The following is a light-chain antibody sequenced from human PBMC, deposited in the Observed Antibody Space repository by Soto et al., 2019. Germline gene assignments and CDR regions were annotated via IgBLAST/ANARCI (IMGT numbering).Light chain of an antibody. CDR3: CSYSGSSTIVV. CDR1: SSDVGGYNF. Sequence: SALTQPAAVSGSPGQSITISCTGTSSDVGGYNFVSWYQQHPGKAPRLMILDVNNRPSGVSTRFSGSKSGNTASLTISGLQAEDEADYYCCSYSGSSTIVVFGGGTKLTVL. J-gene: IGLJ2*01. V-gene: IGLV2-14*03. CDR2: DVN.